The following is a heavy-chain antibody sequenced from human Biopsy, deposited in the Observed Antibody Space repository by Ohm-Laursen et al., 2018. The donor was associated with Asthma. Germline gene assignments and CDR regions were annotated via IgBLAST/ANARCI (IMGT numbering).Heavy chain of an antibody. D-gene: IGHD7-27*01. Sequence: ASVKVSCKASAYTFIGYHLHWVRQAPGEGLEWMGRINPNGGATIYAQKFQGRVTMTRDTSISTGYMELSRLTSDDTAVYYCARVQKAPGDRRFDPWGQGTLVTVSS. J-gene: IGHJ5*02. CDR2: INPNGGAT. V-gene: IGHV1-2*06. CDR1: AYTFIGYH. CDR3: ARVQKAPGDRRFDP.